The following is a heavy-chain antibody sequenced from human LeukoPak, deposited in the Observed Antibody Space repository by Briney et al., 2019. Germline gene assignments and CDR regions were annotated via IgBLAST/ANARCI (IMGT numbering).Heavy chain of an antibody. CDR2: IYHSGST. D-gene: IGHD1-26*01. CDR1: GGSISSYY. V-gene: IGHV4-38-2*02. CDR3: ARDFRGEWELLRHAFDI. Sequence: SETLSLTCTVSGGSISSYYWSWIRQPPGKGLEWIGSIYHSGSTYYNPSLKSRVTISVDTSKNQFSLKLSSVTAADTAVYYCARDFRGEWELLRHAFDIWGQGTMVTVSS. J-gene: IGHJ3*02.